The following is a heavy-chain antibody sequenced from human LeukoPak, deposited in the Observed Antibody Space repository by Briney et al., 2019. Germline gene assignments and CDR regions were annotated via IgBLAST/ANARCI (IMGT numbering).Heavy chain of an antibody. V-gene: IGHV3-48*03. Sequence: GGSLSLSCAASGFTFSSYEMNWVRQAPGKGPEWVSYISSSSSTIYYADSVKGRFTISRDNAKNSLYLQMNSLRAEDTAVYYCAELGITMIGGVWGKGTTVTISS. CDR3: AELGITMIGGV. D-gene: IGHD3-10*02. J-gene: IGHJ6*04. CDR2: ISSSSSTI. CDR1: GFTFSSYE.